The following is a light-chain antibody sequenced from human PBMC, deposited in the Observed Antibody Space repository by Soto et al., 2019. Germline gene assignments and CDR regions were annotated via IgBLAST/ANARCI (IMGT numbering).Light chain of an antibody. CDR3: QHCDYPPI. Sequence: DIQMTQSPSSLSASVGDRLTITCQASHDITSYLNWYQHKPGKAPKLLIYDASILEAGVPPRFSGSGSGTDFTLTISGLQPEDVATDYCQHCDYPPIFGPGTTVDFK. V-gene: IGKV1-33*01. CDR2: DAS. CDR1: HDITSY. J-gene: IGKJ3*01.